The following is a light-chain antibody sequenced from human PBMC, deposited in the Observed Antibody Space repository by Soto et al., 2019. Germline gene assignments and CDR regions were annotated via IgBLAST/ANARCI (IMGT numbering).Light chain of an antibody. CDR1: SSNIGNNY. CDR3: ATWDGSLPGEV. V-gene: IGLV1-51*01. CDR2: DNN. J-gene: IGLJ2*01. Sequence: QSVLTQSHSVSAAPGQKVTISCSGSSSNIGNNYVSWYQQLPGTAPKLLIYDNNKRPSGIPDRFSGSKSGTSGTLDITGLQTGDEADYYCATWDGSLPGEVFGGGTKLNVL.